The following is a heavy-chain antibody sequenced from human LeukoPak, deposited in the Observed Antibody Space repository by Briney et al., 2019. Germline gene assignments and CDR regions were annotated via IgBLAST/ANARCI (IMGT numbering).Heavy chain of an antibody. Sequence: QPGGSLRLSCAASGFTFSSYAMHWVRQAPGKGLEWVAVISYDGSNKYYADSVKGRFTISRDNSKNTLYLQMNSLRAEDTAVYYCARYYRVAVAGYIDYWGQGTLVTVSS. CDR2: ISYDGSNK. D-gene: IGHD6-19*01. V-gene: IGHV3-30*04. CDR1: GFTFSSYA. J-gene: IGHJ4*02. CDR3: ARYYRVAVAGYIDY.